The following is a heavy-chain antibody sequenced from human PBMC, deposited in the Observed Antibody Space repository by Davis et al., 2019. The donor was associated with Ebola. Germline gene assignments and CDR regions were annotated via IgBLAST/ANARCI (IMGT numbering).Heavy chain of an antibody. CDR1: GYSFTDDG. V-gene: IGHV1-18*01. CDR3: AREEHDYGGNSFDY. Sequence: ASVKVSCKASGYSFTDDGISWVRQAPGQGLEWMGWISTYNGNTNYAQKVQGRITMTTDTSTSTAYMELRSLRSDDTARYYCAREEHDYGGNSFDYWGQGTLVTVSS. D-gene: IGHD4-23*01. CDR2: ISTYNGNT. J-gene: IGHJ4*02.